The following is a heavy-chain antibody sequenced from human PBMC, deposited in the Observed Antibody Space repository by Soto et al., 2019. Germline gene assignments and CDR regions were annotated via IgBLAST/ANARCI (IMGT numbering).Heavy chain of an antibody. J-gene: IGHJ4*02. CDR2: INHSGST. V-gene: IGHV4-34*01. CDR3: ARDAYCSGGSCYSS. Sequence: SETLSLTCAVYGGSFSGYYWSWIRQPPGKGLEWIGEINHSGSTNYNPSHKSRVTISVDTSKNQFSLKLSSVTAADTAVYYCARDAYCSGGSCYSSWGQGTLVTVSS. CDR1: GGSFSGYY. D-gene: IGHD2-15*01.